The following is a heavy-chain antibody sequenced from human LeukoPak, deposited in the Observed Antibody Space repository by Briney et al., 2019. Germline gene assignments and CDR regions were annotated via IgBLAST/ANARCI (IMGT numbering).Heavy chain of an antibody. V-gene: IGHV5-51*01. CDR1: GYSFTSYW. CDR3: ARRAGSCSGGSCEYFEY. CDR2: IYPGDSDT. J-gene: IGHJ4*02. Sequence: GESPKISCKGSGYSFTSYWIGWVRQMPGTGLEWMGIIYPGDSDTRYSPSFQGQVTISADKSISTAYLQWSSLRASDTAIYYCARRAGSCSGGSCEYFEYWGQGTLVTVSS. D-gene: IGHD2-15*01.